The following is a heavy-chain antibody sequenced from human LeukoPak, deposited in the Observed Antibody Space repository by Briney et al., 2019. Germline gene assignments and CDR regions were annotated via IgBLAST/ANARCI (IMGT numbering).Heavy chain of an antibody. J-gene: IGHJ3*02. CDR1: GGSISSGGYS. Sequence: PSETLSLTCAVSGGSISSGGYSWSWIRQPPGKGLEWIGYIYHSGSTYYNPSLKSRVTISVDRSKNQFSLKLSSVTAADTAVYYCARDQGGDAFDIWGQGTMVTVSS. V-gene: IGHV4-30-2*01. CDR2: IYHSGST. CDR3: ARDQGGDAFDI. D-gene: IGHD3-16*01.